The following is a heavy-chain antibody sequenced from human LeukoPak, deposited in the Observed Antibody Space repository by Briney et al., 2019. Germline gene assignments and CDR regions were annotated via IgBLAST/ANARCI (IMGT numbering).Heavy chain of an antibody. CDR3: AIGHYDFWSGYYGYYYYYYMDV. CDR2: MNPNSGNT. CDR1: GYTFTSYD. V-gene: IGHV1-8*03. Sequence: ASVKVSCKASGYTFTSYDINWVRQATGQGLEWMGWMNPNSGNTGYAQKFQGRVTITRNTSISTAYMELSSLRSEDTAVYYCAIGHYDFWSGYYGYYYYYYMDVWGKGTTATVSS. D-gene: IGHD3-3*01. J-gene: IGHJ6*03.